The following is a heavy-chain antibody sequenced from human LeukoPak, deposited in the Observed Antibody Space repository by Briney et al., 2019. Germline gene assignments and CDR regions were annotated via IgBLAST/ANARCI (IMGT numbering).Heavy chain of an antibody. J-gene: IGHJ5*02. V-gene: IGHV4-59*08. CDR1: GGSISSYY. CDR2: IYYSGST. CDR3: ARSPLSFRFDP. Sequence: PSETLSLTCTVSGGSISSYYWCWIRQPPGKGLEWIGYIYYSGSTNYNPSLKSRVTISVDTSKNQFSLKLSSVTAADTAVYYCARSPLSFRFDPWGQGTLVTVSS.